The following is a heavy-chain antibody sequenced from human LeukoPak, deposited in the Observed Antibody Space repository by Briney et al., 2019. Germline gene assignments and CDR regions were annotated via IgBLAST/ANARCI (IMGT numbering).Heavy chain of an antibody. CDR1: GYTFTGYY. CDR2: INPNSGGT. D-gene: IGHD3-16*01. J-gene: IGHJ3*02. Sequence: GASVKVSCKASGYTFTGYYMHWVRQAPGQGLEWMGWINPNSGGTNYAQKFQGRVTMTRDTSISTAYMELSRLRSDDTAVYYCARARSRITFGGIRHAFDIWGQGTLVTVSS. CDR3: ARARSRITFGGIRHAFDI. V-gene: IGHV1-2*02.